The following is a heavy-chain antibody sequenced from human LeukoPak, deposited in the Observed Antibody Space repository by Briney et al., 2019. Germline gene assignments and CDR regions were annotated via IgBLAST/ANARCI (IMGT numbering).Heavy chain of an antibody. CDR1: GGSITSGRYY. CDR2: VSYSGST. J-gene: IGHJ5*02. V-gene: IGHV4-31*03. Sequence: SETLSLTCTLSGGSITSGRYYWTWIRQHPQRGLEWIGYVSYSGSTNYNSSLKSRLTISADTSKNQFYLKLTSVTAADTAVYYCARDPRGDITGTTFDRWGQGTLVTVSS. D-gene: IGHD1-20*01. CDR3: ARDPRGDITGTTFDR.